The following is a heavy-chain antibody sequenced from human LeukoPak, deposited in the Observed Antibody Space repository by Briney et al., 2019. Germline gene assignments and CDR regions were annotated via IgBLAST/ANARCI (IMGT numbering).Heavy chain of an antibody. V-gene: IGHV1-8*01. D-gene: IGHD3-22*01. CDR1: GYTFTSYD. Sequence: ASVKDSCKASGYTFTSYDINWVRQATGQGLEWMGWMNPNSGNTGYAQKFQGRVTMTRNTSISTAYMELSSLRSEDTAVYYCARGVYDYYYDSSGYPNYDAFDIWGQGTMVTVSS. J-gene: IGHJ3*02. CDR3: ARGVYDYYYDSSGYPNYDAFDI. CDR2: MNPNSGNT.